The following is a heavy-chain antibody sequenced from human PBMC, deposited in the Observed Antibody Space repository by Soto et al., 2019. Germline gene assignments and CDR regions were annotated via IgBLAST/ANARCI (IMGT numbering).Heavy chain of an antibody. Sequence: GSLLLACATSGFAFVDHGMSWVRQAPGKGLEWLGFIRSRRYCATAEYAASVKGRFSVSRDDSKSIAYLQMKNLQTEDTGVYYCTRAPLRCSGGRCYSADSWGRGTLVTVSS. V-gene: IGHV3-49*04. D-gene: IGHD2-15*01. CDR2: IRSRRYCATA. CDR3: TRAPLRCSGGRCYSADS. CDR1: GFAFVDHG. J-gene: IGHJ4*02.